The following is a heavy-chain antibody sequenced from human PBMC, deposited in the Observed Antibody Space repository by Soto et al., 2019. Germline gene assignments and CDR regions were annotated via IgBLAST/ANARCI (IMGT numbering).Heavy chain of an antibody. CDR3: AKDRYSSSWNWFDP. CDR1: GCTFRSYG. Sequence: PGVSLRLSCAASGCTFRSYGINWVRQAPGKGVGWVSAISGSGGSTYYADCVKGRFTIARDNSKNTLYLQMNSLRAEDTAVYYCAKDRYSSSWNWFDPWGQGTLVTVSS. CDR2: ISGSGGST. J-gene: IGHJ5*02. D-gene: IGHD6-13*01. V-gene: IGHV3-23*01.